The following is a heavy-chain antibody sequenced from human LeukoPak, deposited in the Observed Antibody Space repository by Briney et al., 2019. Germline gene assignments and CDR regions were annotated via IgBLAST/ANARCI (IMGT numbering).Heavy chain of an antibody. V-gene: IGHV4-39*01. D-gene: IGHD2-15*01. Sequence: SETLSLTCTVSGVSISSSSYYWGWIRQPPGKGLEWIGSIYYSGSTYYNPSLKSRVTISVDTSKNQFSLRLSSVTAADTAVYSCARHQGDFITTPLDYWGQGTLVTVSS. CDR3: ARHQGDFITTPLDY. J-gene: IGHJ4*02. CDR2: IYYSGST. CDR1: GVSISSSSYY.